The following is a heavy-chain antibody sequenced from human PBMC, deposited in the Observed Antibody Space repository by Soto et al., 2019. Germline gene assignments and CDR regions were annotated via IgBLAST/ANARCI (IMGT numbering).Heavy chain of an antibody. D-gene: IGHD3-22*01. CDR3: ARARYYYDSSGLSLGY. CDR2: ISSSSSTI. Sequence: GGSLRLSCAASGFTFSSYSMNWVRQAPGKGLEWVSYISSSSSTIYYADSVKGRFTISRDNAKNSLYLQMNSLRDEDTAVYYCARARYYYDSSGLSLGYWGQGTLVTVSS. J-gene: IGHJ4*02. CDR1: GFTFSSYS. V-gene: IGHV3-48*02.